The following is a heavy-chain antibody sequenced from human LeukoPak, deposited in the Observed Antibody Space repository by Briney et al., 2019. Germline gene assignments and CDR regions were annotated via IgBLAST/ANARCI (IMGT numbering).Heavy chain of an antibody. V-gene: IGHV1-24*01. CDR3: ATSTPPNDYGDSYYGMDV. J-gene: IGHJ6*02. Sequence: ASAKVSCKVSGYTLTELSMHWVRQAPGKGLEWMGGFDPEDGETIYAQKFQGRVTMTEDTSTDTAYMELSSLRSEDTAVYYCATSTPPNDYGDSYYGMDVWGQGTTVTVSS. CDR1: GYTLTELS. CDR2: FDPEDGET. D-gene: IGHD4-17*01.